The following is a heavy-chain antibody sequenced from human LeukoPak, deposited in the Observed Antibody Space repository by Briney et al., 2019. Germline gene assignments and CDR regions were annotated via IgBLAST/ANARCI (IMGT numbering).Heavy chain of an antibody. CDR2: IHDSGST. Sequence: SETLSLTCTVSGGSISSSSYYWGWIRQPPGKGLEWIGTIHDSGSTYYNPSLKSRVTISVDTSKNQFSLKLSSVTAADTAVYYCARRAAYYYGSGSYVWFDPWGQGTLVTVSS. V-gene: IGHV4-39*07. D-gene: IGHD3-10*01. CDR1: GGSISSSSYY. J-gene: IGHJ5*02. CDR3: ARRAAYYYGSGSYVWFDP.